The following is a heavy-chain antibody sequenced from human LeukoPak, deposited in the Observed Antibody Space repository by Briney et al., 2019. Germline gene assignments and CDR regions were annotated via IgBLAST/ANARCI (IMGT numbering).Heavy chain of an antibody. CDR3: ARDTNYYDSRVFDY. J-gene: IGHJ4*02. CDR1: GYAFTSYG. D-gene: IGHD3-22*01. CDR2: ISAYNGNT. V-gene: IGHV1-18*01. Sequence: ASVKVSCKASGYAFTSYGISWVRQAPGQGLEWMGWISAYNGNTNYAQKLQGRVTMTTDTSTSTAYMELRSLRSDDTAVYYCARDTNYYDSRVFDYWGQGTLVTVSS.